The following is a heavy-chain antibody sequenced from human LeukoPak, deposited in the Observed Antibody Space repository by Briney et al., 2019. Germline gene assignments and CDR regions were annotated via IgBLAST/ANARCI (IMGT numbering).Heavy chain of an antibody. Sequence: GGSLRLSCAASGFTFSSYSMNWVRQAPGKGLEWVSSISSSSSYIYYADSVKGRFTISRDNAKNSLYLQMNSLRAEDTAVYYCARRPDCGGDCYSPDIYWYFDLWGRGTLVTVSS. V-gene: IGHV3-21*04. D-gene: IGHD2-21*01. J-gene: IGHJ2*01. CDR3: ARRPDCGGDCYSPDIYWYFDL. CDR2: ISSSSSYI. CDR1: GFTFSSYS.